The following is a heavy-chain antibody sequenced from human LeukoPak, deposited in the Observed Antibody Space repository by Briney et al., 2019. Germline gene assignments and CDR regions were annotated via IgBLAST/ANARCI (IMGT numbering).Heavy chain of an antibody. CDR1: GFTFSSYA. CDR3: AKVRSGSYYSSLDY. CDR2: ISGSGGST. J-gene: IGHJ4*02. V-gene: IGHV3-23*01. D-gene: IGHD1-26*01. Sequence: GGSLRLSCAASGFTFSSYAMSWVRQAPGKGLEWVSAISGSGGSTYYADSVKGRFTISRDNSKNTLYLQMNSLRAEDTAVYYCAKVRSGSYYSSLDYWGQGTVATVSS.